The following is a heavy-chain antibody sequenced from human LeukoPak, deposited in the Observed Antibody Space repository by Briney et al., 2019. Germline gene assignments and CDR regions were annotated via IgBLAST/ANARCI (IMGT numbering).Heavy chain of an antibody. V-gene: IGHV3-7*03. D-gene: IGHD5-18*01. CDR3: ARDVVDTAVGYYYYYCMDF. CDR1: GFTFSSYW. J-gene: IGHJ6*04. Sequence: GGSLRLSCAASGFTFSSYWMSWVRQAPGKGLEWVANIKQDGSEKYYADSVKGRFTISRDNAKNSLYLQMNSLRAEDTAVYYWARDVVDTAVGYYYYYCMDFWGKGTTVTVSS. CDR2: IKQDGSEK.